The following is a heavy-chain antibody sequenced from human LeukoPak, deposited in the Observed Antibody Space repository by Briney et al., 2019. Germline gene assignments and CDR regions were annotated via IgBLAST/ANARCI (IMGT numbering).Heavy chain of an antibody. Sequence: GGSLRLSCAASGFTFSSFAITWVRQAPGKRLEWVSTISNSGGSTYYADSVKGRFTISRDNSKNTLYLQMNSLRAEDTAVYYCAKDKTLGYRKLDYWGQGTLVTVSS. V-gene: IGHV3-23*01. J-gene: IGHJ4*02. D-gene: IGHD6-13*01. CDR1: GFTFSSFA. CDR3: AKDKTLGYRKLDY. CDR2: ISNSGGST.